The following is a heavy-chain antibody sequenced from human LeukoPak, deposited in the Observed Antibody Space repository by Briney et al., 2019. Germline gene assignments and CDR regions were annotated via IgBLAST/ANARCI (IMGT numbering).Heavy chain of an antibody. CDR2: IYYSGST. CDR1: GASISNYY. Sequence: PSETLSLTCTVSGASISNYYWSWIRQSPGKGLEWIGHIYYSGSTNYNPSLKSRVTISVDTSKNQFSLKLSSVTAADTAMYYCARYGSGWYEGYFDYWGQGTLVTVSS. J-gene: IGHJ4*02. V-gene: IGHV4-59*01. D-gene: IGHD6-19*01. CDR3: ARYGSGWYEGYFDY.